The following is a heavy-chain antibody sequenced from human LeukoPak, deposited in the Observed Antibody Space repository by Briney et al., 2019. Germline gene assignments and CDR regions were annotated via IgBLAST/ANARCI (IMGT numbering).Heavy chain of an antibody. D-gene: IGHD3-10*01. Sequence: ASVKVSCKASGYTFTSYDTNWVRQATGQGLEWMGWMNPNSGNTGYAQKFQGRVTMTRNTSISTAYMELSSLRSEDTAVYYCARVKGLWFGEPAVSEYWGQGTLVTVSS. J-gene: IGHJ4*02. V-gene: IGHV1-8*01. CDR2: MNPNSGNT. CDR3: ARVKGLWFGEPAVSEY. CDR1: GYTFTSYD.